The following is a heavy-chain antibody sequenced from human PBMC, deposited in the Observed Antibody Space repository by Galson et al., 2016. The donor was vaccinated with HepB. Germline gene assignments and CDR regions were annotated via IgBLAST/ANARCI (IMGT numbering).Heavy chain of an antibody. D-gene: IGHD1-7*01. CDR1: GGSISSASHF. CDR2: IYTNGDT. Sequence: TLSLTCTVSGGSISSASHFWSWMRQPAGKGLEWIGRIYTNGDTEYTDYNPSLKSRVTISVDTSKNQFSLKLNSVTAADTAVYYCARTNGPGNGNFDRRCDIGGQGTMVTVSS. CDR3: ARTNGPGNGNFDRRCDI. V-gene: IGHV4-61*02. J-gene: IGHJ3*02.